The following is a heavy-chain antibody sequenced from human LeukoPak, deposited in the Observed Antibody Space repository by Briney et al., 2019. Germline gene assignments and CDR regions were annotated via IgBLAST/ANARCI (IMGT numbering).Heavy chain of an antibody. CDR3: ARACSSTSCYYYYYYGMDV. CDR1: GGTFSSYA. V-gene: IGHV1-69*01. Sequence: GASVTVSCKASGGTFSSYAISWVRQAPGQGLECMGGIIPIFGTANYAQKLQGRVTITADESTSTAYMELSSLRAEDTAVYYCARACSSTSCYYYYYYGMDVWGQGTTVTVSS. J-gene: IGHJ6*02. CDR2: IIPIFGTA. D-gene: IGHD2-2*01.